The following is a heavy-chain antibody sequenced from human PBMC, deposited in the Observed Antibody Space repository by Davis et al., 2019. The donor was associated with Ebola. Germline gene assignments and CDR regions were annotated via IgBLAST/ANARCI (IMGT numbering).Heavy chain of an antibody. CDR2: SKDKLNSYTT. CDR3: AGSLAGSNYYGMDV. V-gene: IGHV3-72*01. CDR1: GFIVSDKY. D-gene: IGHD3-3*02. Sequence: GESLKISCAASGFIVSDKYMSWVRQAPGKGLEWVGRSKDKLNSYTTQYAASVKGRFTISRDDSTNSLYLEMNNLKTEDTAMYYCAGSLAGSNYYGMDVWGKGTTVTVSS. J-gene: IGHJ6*04.